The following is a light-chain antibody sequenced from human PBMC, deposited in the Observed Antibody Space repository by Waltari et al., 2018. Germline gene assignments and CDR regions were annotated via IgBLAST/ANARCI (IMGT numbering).Light chain of an antibody. Sequence: TQVPAVSVAVGQTVRITCQGDSIRSYHASWYQQRPGQAPKLLIYDQNNRPSGVPGRFSGSSSDNTASLTITGAQAEDEAYYYCHSRDASGVGGAFGGGTKLTVL. CDR1: SIRSYH. J-gene: IGLJ2*01. V-gene: IGLV3-19*01. CDR3: HSRDASGVGGA. CDR2: DQN.